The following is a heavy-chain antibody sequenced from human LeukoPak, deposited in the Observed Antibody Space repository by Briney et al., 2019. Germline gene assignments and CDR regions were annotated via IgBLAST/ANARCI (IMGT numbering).Heavy chain of an antibody. D-gene: IGHD3-22*01. CDR2: IYKAGDP. J-gene: IGHJ4*02. CDR1: GFTFSTNY. CDR3: ARSLIYYDSRGHYLAERPYFDY. V-gene: IGHV3-53*01. Sequence: GGSLRLSCAASGFTFSTNYMTWVRQAPGKGLEWVSVIYKAGDPYNADSVKGRFSISRDNRKNMLYLQMNSLRAEDTAVYYCARSLIYYDSRGHYLAERPYFDYWGQGTLVTVSS.